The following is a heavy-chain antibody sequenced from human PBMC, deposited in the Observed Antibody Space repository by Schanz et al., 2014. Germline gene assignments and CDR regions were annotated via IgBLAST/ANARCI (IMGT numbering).Heavy chain of an antibody. CDR1: GFTFSDHY. V-gene: IGHV3-66*02. CDR3: AKGMGYCSGGTCYDYYYYGLDV. CDR2: IYSGIGA. J-gene: IGHJ6*02. Sequence: PGGSLRLSCAASGFTFSDHYMDWVRQAPGKGLEWVSVIYSGIGAYYADSVKGRFTISRDNSKNTLYLQMNSLRAEDTAVYYCAKGMGYCSGGTCYDYYYYGLDVWGQGTTVTVSS. D-gene: IGHD2-15*01.